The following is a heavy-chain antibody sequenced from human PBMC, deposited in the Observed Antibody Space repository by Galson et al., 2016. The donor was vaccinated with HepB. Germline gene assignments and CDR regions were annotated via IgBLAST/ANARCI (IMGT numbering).Heavy chain of an antibody. J-gene: IGHJ4*02. V-gene: IGHV3-53*01. D-gene: IGHD6-13*01. Sequence: SLRLSCAASGFSVSSNYIIWVRQAPGKGLEWVSAIYSGGSTYYADAVKVHFTVSRDNPKNTVYLQMNSLRAEDTAVYYCAREAIAASGTHEAFDIWGQGTMGTVGSWRPGYFHSWGQGTLVTVSP. CDR2: IYSGGST. CDR1: GFSVSSNY. CDR3: AREAIAASGTHEAFDIWGQGTMGTVGSWRPGYFHS.